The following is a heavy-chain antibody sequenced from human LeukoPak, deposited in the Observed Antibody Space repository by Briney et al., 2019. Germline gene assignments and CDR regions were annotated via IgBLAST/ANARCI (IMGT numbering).Heavy chain of an antibody. CDR2: INSDGSST. V-gene: IGHV3-74*01. J-gene: IGHJ5*02. CDR3: AREGRQGATLYNWFDP. D-gene: IGHD1-26*01. CDR1: GFTFSSYW. Sequence: PGGSLRLSCAVSGFTFSSYWIHWVRQGPGKGLVWVSRINSDGSSTSYADSVKGRFTISRDNAKNTLYLQMNSLRAEDTAVYYCAREGRQGATLYNWFDPWGQGTLVTVSS.